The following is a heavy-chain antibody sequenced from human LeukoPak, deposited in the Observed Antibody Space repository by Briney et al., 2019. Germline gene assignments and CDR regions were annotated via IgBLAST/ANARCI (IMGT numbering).Heavy chain of an antibody. V-gene: IGHV1-2*02. Sequence: ASVKVSCKASGYTFTGYYMHWVRQAPGQGLEWMGWINPNSGGTNYAQKFQGRVTMTRDTSISTAYMELSRLRSDDTAVYYCARDPNSPGYSSGPHDYWGQGTLVTVSS. CDR3: ARDPNSPGYSSGPHDY. CDR1: GYTFTGYY. CDR2: INPNSGGT. D-gene: IGHD6-25*01. J-gene: IGHJ4*02.